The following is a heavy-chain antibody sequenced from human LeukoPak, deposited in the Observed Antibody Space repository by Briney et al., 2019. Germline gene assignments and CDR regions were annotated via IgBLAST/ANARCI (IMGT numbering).Heavy chain of an antibody. CDR3: VRGGDGDRRDFDY. CDR1: GYIFTAYY. D-gene: IGHD5-24*01. Sequence: ASVKVSCKASGYIFTAYYLHWVRQAPGQGREWMGWINPNSGDPNYAQNFQGRVTMSRDTSISTAYMELSSLRYDDKAVHYCVRGGDGDRRDFDYWGQGTLVTASS. CDR2: INPNSGDP. V-gene: IGHV1-2*02. J-gene: IGHJ4*02.